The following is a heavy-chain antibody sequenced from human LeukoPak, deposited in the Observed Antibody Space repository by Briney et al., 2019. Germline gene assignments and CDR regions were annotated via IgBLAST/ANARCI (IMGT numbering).Heavy chain of an antibody. V-gene: IGHV4-39*07. D-gene: IGHD5-24*01. CDR1: GGSISSSSYY. J-gene: IGHJ4*02. CDR3: ARFPIVEMATNSGEIDY. CDR2: IYYSGST. Sequence: SETLSLTCTVSGGSISSSSYYWGWICQPPGKGLEWIVSIYYSGSTYYNPSLKSRVTISVDTSKNQFSLKLSSVTAACTAVYYCARFPIVEMATNSGEIDYWGQGTLVTVSS.